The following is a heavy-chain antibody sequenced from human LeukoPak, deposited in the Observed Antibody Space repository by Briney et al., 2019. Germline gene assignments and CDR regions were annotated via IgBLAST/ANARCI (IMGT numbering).Heavy chain of an antibody. CDR3: ARLSITMVRGVIYGLFDY. CDR1: GGSISSSSYY. Sequence: SETLSLTCTVSGGSISSSSYYWGWIRQPPGKGLEWIGSIYYSGSTYYNPSLKSRVTISVDTSKNQFSLKLSSVTAADTAVYYCARLSITMVRGVIYGLFDYWGQGTLVTVSS. V-gene: IGHV4-39*01. D-gene: IGHD3-10*01. J-gene: IGHJ4*02. CDR2: IYYSGST.